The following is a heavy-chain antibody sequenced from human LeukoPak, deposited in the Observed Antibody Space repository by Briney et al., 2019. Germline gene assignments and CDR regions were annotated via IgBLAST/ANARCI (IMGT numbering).Heavy chain of an antibody. CDR2: ISAYNGYT. Sequence: GASVKVSCKTSGYTFTNYGVSWVRQAPGQGLEWMGWISAYNGYTNYAQKLQVRVTMTTDTSTSTAYMELRSLTSDDTAVYYCAREGSKDGGNFDYWGQGTLVTVSS. CDR1: GYTFTNYG. D-gene: IGHD4-23*01. CDR3: AREGSKDGGNFDY. V-gene: IGHV1-18*01. J-gene: IGHJ4*02.